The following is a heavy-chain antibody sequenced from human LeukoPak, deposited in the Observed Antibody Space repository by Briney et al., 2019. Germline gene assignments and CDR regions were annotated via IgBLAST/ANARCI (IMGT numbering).Heavy chain of an antibody. CDR3: ARVGYFAGYN. CDR1: GFTFSSNW. Sequence: GGSLRLSCAAPGFTFSSNWMSWVRQAPGKGLEWVANIKHDGSEKYYVDSVKGRFTTSRDNAKKSLYLEMNSLRAEDTAVYYCARVGYFAGYNWGQGTLVTVSS. CDR2: IKHDGSEK. V-gene: IGHV3-7*04. J-gene: IGHJ4*02. D-gene: IGHD3-9*01.